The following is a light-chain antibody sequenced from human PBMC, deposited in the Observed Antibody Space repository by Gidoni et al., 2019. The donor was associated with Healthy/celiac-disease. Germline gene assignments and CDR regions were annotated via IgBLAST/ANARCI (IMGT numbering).Light chain of an antibody. CDR3: QQYGSSPRT. J-gene: IGKJ1*01. V-gene: IGKV3-20*01. CDR1: QSVSRSY. Sequence: EIVFTQSPSTLSLSPGERATLSCRARQSVSRSYLAWYQQKPGQAPRLLIYGASSRATGIPDRFSGSGSGTDFTLTISRLEPKDFAVYYCQQYGSSPRTFGQGTKVEIK. CDR2: GAS.